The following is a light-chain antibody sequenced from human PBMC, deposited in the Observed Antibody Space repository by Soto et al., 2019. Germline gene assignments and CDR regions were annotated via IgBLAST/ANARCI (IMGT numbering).Light chain of an antibody. CDR2: EVS. CDR3: CSFASSGTYV. Sequence: QSVLTQPASVSGSPGQSITISCTGSGRDIGAYNHVSWYQQHPGEAPKLLIYEVSERPSGVSNRFSGSKSDNTASLTISGLQAEDEADYYCCSFASSGTYVFGTGTKVTVL. CDR1: GRDIGAYNH. J-gene: IGLJ1*01. V-gene: IGLV2-23*02.